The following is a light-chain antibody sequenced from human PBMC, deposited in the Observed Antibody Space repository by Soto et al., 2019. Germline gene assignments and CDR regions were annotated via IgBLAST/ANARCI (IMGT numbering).Light chain of an antibody. V-gene: IGKV3-11*01. CDR2: DTY. J-gene: IGKJ4*01. CDR1: QSISGE. Sequence: EVVLTQSPATLSLSPGERATLSCRTSQSISGELAWYQQKPGQAPRLIIFDTYNRATGIPARFSGSGSETDFTLTISGLEPEDFGVYYCQQRRYWPLTFGGGIKVEI. CDR3: QQRRYWPLT.